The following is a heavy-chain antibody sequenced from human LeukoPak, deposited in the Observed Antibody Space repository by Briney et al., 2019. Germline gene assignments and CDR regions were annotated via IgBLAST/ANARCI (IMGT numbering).Heavy chain of an antibody. CDR2: IYYSGRT. Sequence: SQTLSLTCTVSGGXISTYYCSWIRHPPGKGLEWSGYIYYSGRTIYNPSLQSRVTISVEPSKNHFPLKLSSVPGADTAVYFCARSANRDDYNRLLRPDAFDIWGQGTMVTVSS. CDR1: GGXISTYY. CDR3: ARSANRDDYNRLLRPDAFDI. D-gene: IGHD3-16*01. V-gene: IGHV4-59*01. J-gene: IGHJ3*02.